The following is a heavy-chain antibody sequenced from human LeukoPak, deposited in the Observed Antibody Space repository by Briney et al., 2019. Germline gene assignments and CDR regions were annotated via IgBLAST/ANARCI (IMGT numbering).Heavy chain of an antibody. CDR3: ARAPRAENWFDP. CDR2: IYTSGST. Sequence: PSQTLSLTCTVSGGSISSGSYYWSWIRQPAGKGLAWIGRIYTSGSTNYNPSLKSRVTISVDTSKNQFSLKLSSVTAADTAVYYCARAPRAENWFDPWGQGTLVTVSS. CDR1: GGSISSGSYY. J-gene: IGHJ5*02. D-gene: IGHD6-6*01. V-gene: IGHV4-61*02.